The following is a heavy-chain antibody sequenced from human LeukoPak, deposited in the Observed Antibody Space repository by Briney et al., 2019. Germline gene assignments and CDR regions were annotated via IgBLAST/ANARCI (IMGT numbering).Heavy chain of an antibody. D-gene: IGHD6-6*01. CDR1: GFTFSSYA. J-gene: IGHJ6*03. V-gene: IGHV3-21*01. CDR3: ARDQYSSYMDV. Sequence: PGGSLRLSCAASGFTFSSYAMNWVRQAPGKGLEWVSSISSSSSYIYYADSVKGRFTISRDNAKNSLYLQMNSLRAEDTDVYYCARDQYSSYMDVWGKGTTVTVSS. CDR2: ISSSSSYI.